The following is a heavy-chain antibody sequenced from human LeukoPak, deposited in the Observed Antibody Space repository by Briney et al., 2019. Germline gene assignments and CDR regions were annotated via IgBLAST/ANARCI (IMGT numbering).Heavy chain of an antibody. CDR1: GGSFSGYY. V-gene: IGHV4-34*01. Sequence: PSETLSLTCAVYGGSFSGYYWSWIRQPPGKGLEWIGEINHSGSTNYNPSLKSRVTISVDTSKNQFSLKLSSVTAADTAVYFCARDLGSGRNWFDPWGQGILVTVSS. CDR3: ARDLGSGRNWFDP. D-gene: IGHD3-10*01. CDR2: INHSGST. J-gene: IGHJ5*02.